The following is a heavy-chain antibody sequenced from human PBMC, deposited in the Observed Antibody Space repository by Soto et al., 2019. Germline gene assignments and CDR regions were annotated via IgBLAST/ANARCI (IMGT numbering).Heavy chain of an antibody. CDR3: TSYQD. V-gene: IGHV3-15*05. J-gene: IGHJ1*01. CDR2: IKSKSDGGTA. CDR1: GFSFGDAW. Sequence: EVLLVEAGGGLVKPGQSLRLSCAASGFSFGDAWMSWVRQAPGKGLEWVGRIKSKSDGGTADYAAPVKGRFAISRDDSENTLFLQMSGLQIEDTAVYYCTSYQDWGQGTLVIVSS.